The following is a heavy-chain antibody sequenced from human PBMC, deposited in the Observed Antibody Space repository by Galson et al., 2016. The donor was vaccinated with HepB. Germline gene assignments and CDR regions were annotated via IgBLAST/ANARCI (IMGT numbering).Heavy chain of an antibody. CDR3: AREGYSSSSGEFDY. Sequence: SETLSLTCTVSGGSINSSSHYWAWIRQPPGKGLEWIGTIYHRGYTYYNPSLKSRFTISGDTSTNQFPLNLSSVTAADTAVYYCAREGYSSSSGEFDYWGQGTLVTVSS. J-gene: IGHJ4*02. CDR1: GGSINSSSHY. V-gene: IGHV4-39*06. CDR2: IYHRGYT. D-gene: IGHD6-6*01.